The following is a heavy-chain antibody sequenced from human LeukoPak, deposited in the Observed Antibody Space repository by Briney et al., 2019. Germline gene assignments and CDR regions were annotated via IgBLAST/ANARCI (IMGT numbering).Heavy chain of an antibody. CDR2: IYYSGST. D-gene: IGHD3-22*01. CDR1: GYSISSGYY. Sequence: SETLSLTCTVSGYSISSGYYWGWIRQPPGKGLEWIGSIYYSGSTYYNPSLKSRVTISVDTSKNQFSLKLSSVTAADTAVYYCARLTGDSSGYYNGGYWGQGTLVTVSS. J-gene: IGHJ4*02. V-gene: IGHV4-38-2*02. CDR3: ARLTGDSSGYYNGGY.